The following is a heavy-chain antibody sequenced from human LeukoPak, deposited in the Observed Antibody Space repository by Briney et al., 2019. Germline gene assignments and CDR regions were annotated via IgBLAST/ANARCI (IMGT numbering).Heavy chain of an antibody. D-gene: IGHD5-24*01. Sequence: TSETLSLTCTVSGGSINNGGYYWSWIRQHPGKGLEWIGYIYYSGSSYYNPSLRSRVTISVDTSKNHFSLKLSSVTAADTAVYYCARNRDGYNSFDYWGQGTLVTVSS. CDR3: ARNRDGYNSFDY. J-gene: IGHJ4*02. CDR1: GGSINNGGYY. CDR2: IYYSGSS. V-gene: IGHV4-31*03.